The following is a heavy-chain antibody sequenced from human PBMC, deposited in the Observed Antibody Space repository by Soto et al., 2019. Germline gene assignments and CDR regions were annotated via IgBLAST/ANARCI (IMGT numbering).Heavy chain of an antibody. CDR1: GGSFSGYY. D-gene: IGHD4-17*01. V-gene: IGHV4-34*01. J-gene: IGHJ4*02. CDR3: ARGRLRWPFDY. Sequence: QVQLQQWGAGLLKPSETLSLTCAVYGGSFSGYYWSWIRQPPGKGLEWIGEINHSGSTNYNPSLKSRVTIAVDTSKNQFSRKLSSVTAADTAVYYYARGRLRWPFDYWGQGTLVTVSS. CDR2: INHSGST.